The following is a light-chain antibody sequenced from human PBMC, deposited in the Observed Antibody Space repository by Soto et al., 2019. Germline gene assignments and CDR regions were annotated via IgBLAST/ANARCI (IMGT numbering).Light chain of an antibody. Sequence: SPGQSVTISCTGTSSDVGGYNYVSWYQQHPGKAPKLMIYEVSKRPSGVPDRFSGSKSGNTASLTVSGLQAEDEADYYCSSYAGSNNPYVFGTGTKVTVL. CDR1: SSDVGGYNY. CDR3: SSYAGSNNPYV. J-gene: IGLJ1*01. V-gene: IGLV2-8*01. CDR2: EVS.